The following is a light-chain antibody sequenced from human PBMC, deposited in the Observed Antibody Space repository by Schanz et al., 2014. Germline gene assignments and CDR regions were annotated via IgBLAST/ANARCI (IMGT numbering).Light chain of an antibody. CDR3: QQANSFT. Sequence: EVVLTQSPATLSLSPGERATLSCRASQIVSNDFAWYQQKPGQAPRLLIYGSSNRATGIPARFSGSGSGTDFTLTISSLEPEDFATYYCQQANSFTFGQGTKLEIK. CDR1: QIVSND. CDR2: GSS. V-gene: IGKV3-11*01. J-gene: IGKJ2*01.